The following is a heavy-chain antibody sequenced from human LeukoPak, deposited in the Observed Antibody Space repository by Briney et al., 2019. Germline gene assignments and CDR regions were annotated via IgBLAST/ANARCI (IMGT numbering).Heavy chain of an antibody. Sequence: PGGSLRLSCAASGFTFSTYAMHWVRQAPGKGLESVSVISYDGNNKYYADSVKGRFTISRDNSKNTLYLQMNSLRAEDTAVYYCARDHVVVAANTFDYWGQGTLVTVSS. CDR1: GFTFSTYA. CDR3: ARDHVVVAANTFDY. V-gene: IGHV3-30-3*01. J-gene: IGHJ4*02. CDR2: ISYDGNNK. D-gene: IGHD2-2*01.